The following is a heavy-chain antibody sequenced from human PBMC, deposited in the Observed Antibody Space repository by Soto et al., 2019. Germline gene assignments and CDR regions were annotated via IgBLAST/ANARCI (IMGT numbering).Heavy chain of an antibody. CDR2: INHSGST. J-gene: IGHJ6*02. CDR3: ARGRNVYYDSSGYYYPYYYYYGMDV. D-gene: IGHD3-22*01. V-gene: IGHV4-34*01. CDR1: GGSFSGYY. Sequence: SETLSLTCAGYGGSFSGYYWSWIRQPPGKGLEWIGEINHSGSTNYNPSLKSRVTISVDTSKNQFSLKLSSVTAADTAVYYCARGRNVYYDSSGYYYPYYYYYGMDVWGQGTTVTVSS.